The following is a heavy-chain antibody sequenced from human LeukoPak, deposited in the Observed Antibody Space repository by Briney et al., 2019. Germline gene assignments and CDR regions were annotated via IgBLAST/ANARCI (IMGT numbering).Heavy chain of an antibody. Sequence: SETLSLTCTVSGGSTSSYYWSWIRQPTGKGLEGIGRIYSSGSTNYNPSLKSRVAMSIDTSKNQFSLKMNSVTAADTAVYYCARQAYDTGYDAFDIRGQGTMVTVSS. V-gene: IGHV4-4*07. CDR1: GGSTSSYY. J-gene: IGHJ3*02. CDR3: ARQAYDTGYDAFDI. CDR2: IYSSGST. D-gene: IGHD3-22*01.